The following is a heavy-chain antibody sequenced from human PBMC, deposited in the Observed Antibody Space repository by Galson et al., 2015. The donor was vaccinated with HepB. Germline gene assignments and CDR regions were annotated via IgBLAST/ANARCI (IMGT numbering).Heavy chain of an antibody. CDR2: IWYDGSNK. Sequence: SLRLSCAASGFTFSSYGMHWVRQAPGKGLEWVAVIWYDGSNKYYADSVKGRFTVSRDNSKNTLYLQMNSLRAEDTAVYYCARGKGYSSSWVRGPFDYWGQGTLVTVSS. CDR3: ARGKGYSSSWVRGPFDY. D-gene: IGHD6-13*01. J-gene: IGHJ4*02. V-gene: IGHV3-33*08. CDR1: GFTFSSYG.